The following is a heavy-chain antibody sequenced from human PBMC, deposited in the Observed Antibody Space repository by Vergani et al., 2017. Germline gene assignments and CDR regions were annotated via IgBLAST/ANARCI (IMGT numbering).Heavy chain of an antibody. D-gene: IGHD4-23*01. CDR1: GFTFSHYS. V-gene: IGHV3-21*04. Sequence: EVDLVESGGGLAQPGGSLRLSCVASGFTFSHYSMNWVRQAPGKGLEWVSSISGNNDDVYYADSVKGRFTISRDNAKNSLYLQMNSLRAEDTALYYCAKLSRWGGLDVWGKGTTVTVSS. J-gene: IGHJ6*04. CDR2: ISGNNDDV. CDR3: AKLSRWGGLDV.